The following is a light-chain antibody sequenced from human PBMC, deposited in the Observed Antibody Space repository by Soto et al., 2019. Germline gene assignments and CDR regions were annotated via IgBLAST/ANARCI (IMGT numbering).Light chain of an antibody. CDR2: GNN. CDR1: SSNIGAPYD. V-gene: IGLV1-40*01. J-gene: IGLJ2*01. CDR3: QSYDRGLSGSL. Sequence: QSVLTQPPSVSGAPGQRVTISCTGSSSNIGAPYDVHWYQQLPGTAPKLLIYGNNNRPSGVPDRFSGSKSGTSASLAITGLQAEDEADYYCQSYDRGLSGSLFGGGTKLTVL.